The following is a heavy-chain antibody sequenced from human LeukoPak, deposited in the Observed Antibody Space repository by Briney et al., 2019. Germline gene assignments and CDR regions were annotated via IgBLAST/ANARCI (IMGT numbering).Heavy chain of an antibody. D-gene: IGHD3-10*01. V-gene: IGHV4-34*01. CDR3: ARGRGRYYGMDV. J-gene: IGHJ6*02. CDR2: INHSGST. CDR1: GGSFSGYY. Sequence: SETLSLTCAVYGGSFSGYYWSWIRQPPGKGLEWIGEINHSGSTNYNPSLRSRVSTSVDTSKNQFSLRLSSVTAADTAVYYCARGRGRYYGMDVWSQGTTVTVSS.